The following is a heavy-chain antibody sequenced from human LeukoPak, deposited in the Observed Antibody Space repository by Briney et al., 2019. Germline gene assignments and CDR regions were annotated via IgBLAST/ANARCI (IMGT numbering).Heavy chain of an antibody. Sequence: ASVKVSCKASGYTFTSYDINWVRQATGQGLEWMGWMNPNSGNTGYAQKFQSRVTITRNTSISTAYMELSSLRSEDTAVYYCARDGFGELKNWFDPWGQGTLVTVSS. J-gene: IGHJ5*02. D-gene: IGHD3-10*01. CDR3: ARDGFGELKNWFDP. CDR1: GYTFTSYD. V-gene: IGHV1-8*03. CDR2: MNPNSGNT.